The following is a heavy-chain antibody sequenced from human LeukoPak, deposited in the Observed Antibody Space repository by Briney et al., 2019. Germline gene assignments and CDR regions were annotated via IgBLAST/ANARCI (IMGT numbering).Heavy chain of an antibody. V-gene: IGHV3-7*01. CDR1: GFTFSSYW. J-gene: IGHJ3*02. CDR2: IKQDGSEK. Sequence: GGSLRLSCAASGFTFSSYWMSWVRQAPGKGLEWVANIKQDGSEKYYVDSVKGRFTISRDNAKNSLYLQMNGLRAEDTAVYYCAREADYYDSSTPIESGAFDIWGQGTMVTVSS. CDR3: AREADYYDSSTPIESGAFDI. D-gene: IGHD3-22*01.